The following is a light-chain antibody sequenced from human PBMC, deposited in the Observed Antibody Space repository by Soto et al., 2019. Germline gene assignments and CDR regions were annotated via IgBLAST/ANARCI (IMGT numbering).Light chain of an antibody. CDR2: AVN. J-gene: IGLJ2*01. CDR3: SSYMGNTTV. CDR1: NSEVGSYGL. V-gene: IGLV2-14*03. Sequence: QSALTQPASVSGSPGQSITISCTGTNSEVGSYGLVSWYQHHPGKAPKLLVSAVNSRPAGVSHRFSGSKSGNTASLTISGLRAEDGADYYCSSYMGNTTVFGGGTRVTVL.